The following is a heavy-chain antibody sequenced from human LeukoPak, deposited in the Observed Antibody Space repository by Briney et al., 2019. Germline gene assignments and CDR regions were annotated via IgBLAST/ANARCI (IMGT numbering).Heavy chain of an antibody. CDR3: AKRVPYSSSSVYFDY. D-gene: IGHD6-6*01. V-gene: IGHV3-23*01. CDR1: GFTFTDYA. J-gene: IGHJ4*02. CDR2: FSGGVDTT. Sequence: PGGSLRLSCAASGFTFTDYAMSWVRQTPGKGLEWVATFSGGVDTTYYANSVRGRFTISRDNSKNTLDLQMNSLRAEDTAVYYCAKRVPYSSSSVYFDYWGRGTLVTVSS.